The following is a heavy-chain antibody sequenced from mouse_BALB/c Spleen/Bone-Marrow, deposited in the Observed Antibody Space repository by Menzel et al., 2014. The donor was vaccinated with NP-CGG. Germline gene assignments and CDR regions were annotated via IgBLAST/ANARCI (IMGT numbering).Heavy chain of an antibody. CDR2: INSNGGST. Sequence: EVQLVESGGGLVQPGGSLKLSCAASGFTFSSYGMSWVRRTPDKRLELVATINSNGGSTYYPDSVKGRFTISRDNAKNTLYLQMSSLKSEDTAMYYCARDYYGSSDYWGQGTTLTVSS. CDR3: ARDYYGSSDY. J-gene: IGHJ2*01. CDR1: GFTFSSYG. V-gene: IGHV5-6-3*01. D-gene: IGHD1-1*01.